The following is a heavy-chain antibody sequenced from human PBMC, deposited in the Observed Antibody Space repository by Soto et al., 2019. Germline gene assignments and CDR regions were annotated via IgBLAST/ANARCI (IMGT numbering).Heavy chain of an antibody. CDR2: IFSNDEK. V-gene: IGHV2-26*01. J-gene: IGHJ6*02. CDR3: ARISLRGAVAGHYYYYGMDV. Sequence: QVTLKESGPVLVKPTETLTLTCTVSGFSLSNARMGVSWIRQPPGKALEWLAHIFSNDEKSYSTSLKSRLTTAKDTSXXLXVXTRTNMEPVDTATYYCARISLRGAVAGHYYYYGMDVWGQGTTVTVSS. D-gene: IGHD6-19*01. CDR1: GFSLSNARMG.